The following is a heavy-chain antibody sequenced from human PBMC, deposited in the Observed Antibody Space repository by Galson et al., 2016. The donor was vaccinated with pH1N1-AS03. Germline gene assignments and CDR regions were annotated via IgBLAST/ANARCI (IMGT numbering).Heavy chain of an antibody. CDR1: AFPLRNYA. J-gene: IGHJ4*02. CDR3: TQGEGGGPDDD. V-gene: IGHV3-23*01. CDR2: LGSGGDT. D-gene: IGHD3-16*01. Sequence: SLRLSCAASAFPLRNYALRWVRQAPGKGLEWVSTLGSGGDTHYADSVKGRFTISRNKSKNTTYLQMNSLRAEDTAIYYCTQGEGGGPDDDWGQGTLVTVSS.